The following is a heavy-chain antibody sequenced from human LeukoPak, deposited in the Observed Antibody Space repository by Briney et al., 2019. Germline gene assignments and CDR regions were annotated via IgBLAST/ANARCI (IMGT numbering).Heavy chain of an antibody. CDR1: GYTFTGYY. V-gene: IGHV1-2*02. CDR2: INPNSGGT. D-gene: IGHD3-10*01. CDR3: ARGDLLYGSGSDPQNDY. J-gene: IGHJ4*02. Sequence: ASVKVSCKASGYTFTGYYMHWVRQAPGQGLEWMGWINPNSGGTNYAQKFQGRVTMTRDTSTSTVYMELSSLRSEDTAVYYCARGDLLYGSGSDPQNDYWGQGTLVTVSS.